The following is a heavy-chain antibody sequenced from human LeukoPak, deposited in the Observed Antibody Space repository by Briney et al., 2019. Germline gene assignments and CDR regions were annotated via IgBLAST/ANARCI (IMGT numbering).Heavy chain of an antibody. V-gene: IGHV3-21*01. D-gene: IGHD6-13*01. CDR1: GFTFSSYS. J-gene: IGHJ6*03. CDR2: ISSSSSYI. Sequence: KSGGSLRPSGAASGFTFSSYSMNWVRKAPGKGLGWVSSISSSSSYIYYADSVKGRFTISRDNAKNSLYLQMNSLRAEDTAVYYCARVRRIAAAGTPPIYYYYYMDVWGKGTTVTISS. CDR3: ARVRRIAAAGTPPIYYYYYMDV.